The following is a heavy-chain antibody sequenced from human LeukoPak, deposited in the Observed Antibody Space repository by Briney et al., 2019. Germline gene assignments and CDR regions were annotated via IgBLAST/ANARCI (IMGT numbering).Heavy chain of an antibody. J-gene: IGHJ4*02. V-gene: IGHV3-48*01. CDR1: GFSFSNYN. Sequence: GGSLRLSCTASGFSFSNYNMNWVRQAPGMGLEWVSYISNTGSTIYYADSVKGRFTISRDNSKNTLYLQMTSLRAEDTAVYYCAKDASVTTLPSDFDYWGQGTLVTVSS. D-gene: IGHD4-17*01. CDR3: AKDASVTTLPSDFDY. CDR2: ISNTGSTI.